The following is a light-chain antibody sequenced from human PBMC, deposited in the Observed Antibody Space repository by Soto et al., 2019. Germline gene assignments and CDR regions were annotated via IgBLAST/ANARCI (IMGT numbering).Light chain of an antibody. CDR3: QQRSIWPPLT. V-gene: IGKV3-11*01. J-gene: IGKJ4*01. Sequence: EIVLTQSPATLSLSPGERATLSCRASQSVSVFLAWYQQKPGQAPRLLIYDASNRAPGIPARFRGSGSGTDFTLTISSLEPEDFAVYYCQQRSIWPPLTFGGGTKVEIK. CDR2: DAS. CDR1: QSVSVF.